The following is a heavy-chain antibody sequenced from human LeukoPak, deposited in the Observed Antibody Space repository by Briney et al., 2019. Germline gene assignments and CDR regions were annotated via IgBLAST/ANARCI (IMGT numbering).Heavy chain of an antibody. V-gene: IGHV4-61*05. D-gene: IGHD2-15*01. J-gene: IGHJ4*02. CDR1: GGSINTTTYY. Sequence: PSETLSLTCTVSGGSINTTTYYWGWIRQPPGKGLEWVGYIYSSGSTIYNPSLKSRVTISVDTSKNQFSLKLSSVTAADTAVYYCARLRRGTLYYFDYWGQGTPVTVSS. CDR3: ARLRRGTLYYFDY. CDR2: IYSSGST.